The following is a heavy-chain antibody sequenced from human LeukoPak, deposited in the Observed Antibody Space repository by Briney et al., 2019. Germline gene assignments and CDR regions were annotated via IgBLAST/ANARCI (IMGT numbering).Heavy chain of an antibody. CDR3: ARDLDSSREDV. V-gene: IGHV1-3*01. CDR1: GYTFINYA. D-gene: IGHD3-22*01. Sequence: ASVKVSCKASGYTFINYAMHWVRQAPGQRLEWMGWINAGNGNTKYSQKFLGRVTITRDTSASTVYMELSSLRSEDTAVYYCARDLDSSREDVWGQGTMVTVSS. J-gene: IGHJ6*02. CDR2: INAGNGNT.